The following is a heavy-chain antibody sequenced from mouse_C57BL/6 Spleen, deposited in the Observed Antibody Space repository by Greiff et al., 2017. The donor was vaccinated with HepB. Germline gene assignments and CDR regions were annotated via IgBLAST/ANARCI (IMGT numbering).Heavy chain of an antibody. CDR2: ISYDGSN. D-gene: IGHD2-9*01. Sequence: DVKLQESGPGLVKPSQSLSLTCSVTGYSITSGYYWNWIRQFPGNKLEWMGYISYDGSNNYNPSLKNRISITRDTSKNQFFLKLNSVTTEDTATYYCAREGAYYGYDGNYYAMDYWGQGTSVTVSS. V-gene: IGHV3-6*01. CDR1: GYSITSGYY. CDR3: AREGAYYGYDGNYYAMDY. J-gene: IGHJ4*01.